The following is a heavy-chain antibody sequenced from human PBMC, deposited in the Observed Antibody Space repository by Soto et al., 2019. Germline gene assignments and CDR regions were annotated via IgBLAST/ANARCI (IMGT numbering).Heavy chain of an antibody. J-gene: IGHJ4*02. CDR2: IREDGREK. V-gene: IGHV3-7*01. Sequence: PGGSLRLSCAASGFTFSIYWMTWVRQVPGKGPEWVANIREDGREKNYVDSVKGRFTISRDNAKNSLYLQMNSLRGEDTAVYYCATKRVSGLSYWGQGALVTVSS. CDR3: ATKRVSGLSY. CDR1: GFTFSIYW.